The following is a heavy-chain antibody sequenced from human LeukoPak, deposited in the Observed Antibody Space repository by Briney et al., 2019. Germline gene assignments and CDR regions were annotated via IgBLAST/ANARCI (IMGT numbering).Heavy chain of an antibody. CDR2: ISGSGSGT. J-gene: IGHJ4*02. CDR3: AKDHGRYRSNYFDY. V-gene: IGHV3-23*01. Sequence: GGSLRLSCAASGFTFSSYAMSWVRQAPGKGLEWVATISGSGSGTYYADSVRGRFTISRDDSKNTLYLQMNSLRAEDTAVYYLAKDHGRYRSNYFDYWSQRSLLTVSS. CDR1: GFTFSSYA. D-gene: IGHD3-16*02.